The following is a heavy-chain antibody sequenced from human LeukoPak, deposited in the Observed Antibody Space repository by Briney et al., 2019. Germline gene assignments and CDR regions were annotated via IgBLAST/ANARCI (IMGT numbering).Heavy chain of an antibody. CDR3: ARLGAYYYGSGSYPYYMDV. V-gene: IGHV1-18*01. D-gene: IGHD3-10*01. J-gene: IGHJ6*03. CDR1: GYTFTSYG. CDR2: FSAYNGNT. Sequence: VASVKVSCKASGYTFTSYGISWVRQAPGQGLEWMGWFSAYNGNTNYAQKLQGRVTMTTDTSTSTAYMELRSLRSDDTAVYYCARLGAYYYGSGSYPYYMDVWGKGTTVTISS.